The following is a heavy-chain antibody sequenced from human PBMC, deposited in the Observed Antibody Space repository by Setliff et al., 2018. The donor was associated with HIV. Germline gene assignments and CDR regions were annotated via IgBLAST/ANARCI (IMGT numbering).Heavy chain of an antibody. V-gene: IGHV4-4*09. CDR2: IYTSGST. CDR3: AITGYSSGYWYFDY. CDR1: SGSISSYY. D-gene: IGHD6-19*01. Sequence: SETLSLTCTASSGSISSYYWSWIRQPPGKGLEWIGYIYTSGSTNYNPSLKSRVTISVDTSKNQFSLKLSSVTAADTAVYYCAITGYSSGYWYFDYWGQGTLVTVSS. J-gene: IGHJ4*02.